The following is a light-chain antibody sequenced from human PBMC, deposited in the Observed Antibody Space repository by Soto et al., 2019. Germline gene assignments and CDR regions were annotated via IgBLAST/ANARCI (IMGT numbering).Light chain of an antibody. CDR2: GAS. CDR1: QDISTN. Sequence: EIVMTQSPAALSVSPGERATLSCSARQDISTNLAWYQQKPGQAPRPLIYGASTRATGIPARFSGSGSGTEFTLTISSLQSEDFAVYYWQQYDNWLRTCGQGTKV. J-gene: IGKJ1*01. CDR3: QQYDNWLRT. V-gene: IGKV3-15*01.